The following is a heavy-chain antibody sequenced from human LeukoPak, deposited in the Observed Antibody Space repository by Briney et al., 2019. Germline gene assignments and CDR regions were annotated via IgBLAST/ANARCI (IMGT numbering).Heavy chain of an antibody. D-gene: IGHD6-13*01. J-gene: IGHJ6*03. CDR2: ISSSGSTI. Sequence: GGSLRLSCAASGFTFSSYEMNWVRQAPGKGLEWVSYISSSGSTIYYADSVKGRFTISRDNTKNSLYLQMNSLRAEDTAVYYCARDDLQLVRRLGGGTEYYYYYYMDVWGKGTTVTVSS. CDR3: ARDDLQLVRRLGGGTEYYYYYYMDV. CDR1: GFTFSSYE. V-gene: IGHV3-48*03.